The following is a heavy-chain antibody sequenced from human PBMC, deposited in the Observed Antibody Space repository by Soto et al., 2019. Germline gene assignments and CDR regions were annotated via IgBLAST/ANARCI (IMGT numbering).Heavy chain of an antibody. D-gene: IGHD3-22*01. CDR2: ISGNAGSR. Sequence: PGGSLRLSCAASGFSFRNYAMTWVRQAPGKGLEWVSFISGNAGSRYYAESVKGRFTISRDNSKNTLYLQMDRLRAEDTAFYYCSKDTYYDSIGYDYEALFDFWGQGTLVTVSS. J-gene: IGHJ4*02. CDR3: SKDTYYDSIGYDYEALFDF. CDR1: GFSFRNYA. V-gene: IGHV3-23*01.